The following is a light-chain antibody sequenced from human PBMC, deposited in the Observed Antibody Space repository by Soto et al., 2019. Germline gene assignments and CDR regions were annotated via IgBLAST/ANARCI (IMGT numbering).Light chain of an antibody. CDR3: QQRSNWPT. CDR1: QSVSSY. J-gene: IGKJ5*01. Sequence: EIVLTQSPATLSLSPGERATLSCRASQSVSSYLAWYQQKPGQAPSLLIYDASNRATGIPARFSGSGSGTDFTLTISSLEPEDLAVYYCQQRSNWPTFGQGTRLEI. V-gene: IGKV3-11*01. CDR2: DAS.